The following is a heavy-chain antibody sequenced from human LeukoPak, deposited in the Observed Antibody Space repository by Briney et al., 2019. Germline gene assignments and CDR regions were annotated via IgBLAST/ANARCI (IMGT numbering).Heavy chain of an antibody. V-gene: IGHV4-59*01. CDR3: AREGIPVAGANWFDS. CDR2: IHYSGST. J-gene: IGHJ5*01. D-gene: IGHD6-19*01. Sequence: SETLSLTCTVSGGSLSSYYWSWIRQSPGKGLEWIGYIHYSGSTNYNPSLKSRVTISIDMSRNQFSLRLSSVTAADTAVYYCAREGIPVAGANWFDSWGQGTLVTVSS. CDR1: GGSLSSYY.